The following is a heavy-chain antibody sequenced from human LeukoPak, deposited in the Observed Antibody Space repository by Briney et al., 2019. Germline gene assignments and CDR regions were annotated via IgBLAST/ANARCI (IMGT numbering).Heavy chain of an antibody. Sequence: GGSLRLSCAASGFTFSSYGMHWVRQAPGKGLEWVAFIRYDGSNDFYSDSVKGRFSISRDNSQNTLYLQMNSLRAEDTALYYCAKWGTRSSGWYVGIDYWGQGTLVTVSS. D-gene: IGHD6-19*01. V-gene: IGHV3-30*02. J-gene: IGHJ4*02. CDR3: AKWGTRSSGWYVGIDY. CDR2: IRYDGSND. CDR1: GFTFSSYG.